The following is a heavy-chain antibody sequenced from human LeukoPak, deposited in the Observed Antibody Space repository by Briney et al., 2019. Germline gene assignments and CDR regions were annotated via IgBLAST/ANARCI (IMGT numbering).Heavy chain of an antibody. CDR1: GFAFSDYY. Sequence: GGSLRLSCAASGFAFSDYYMSWIRQAPGKGLEWVSYISSSGSTIYYADSVKGQFTISRDNAKNSLYLQMNSLRAEDTAVYYCAGGVATTNYYYYGMDVWGQGTTVTVSS. CDR3: AGGVATTNYYYYGMDV. V-gene: IGHV3-11*01. CDR2: ISSSGSTI. D-gene: IGHD5-12*01. J-gene: IGHJ6*02.